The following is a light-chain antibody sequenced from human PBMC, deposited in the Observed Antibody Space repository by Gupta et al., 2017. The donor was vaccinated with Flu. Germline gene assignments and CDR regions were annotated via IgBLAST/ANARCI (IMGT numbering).Light chain of an antibody. CDR3: HQNSSSRT. J-gene: IGKJ1*01. V-gene: IGKV3-20*01. CDR1: QSVSSGY. CDR2: GAS. Sequence: ECVLAHSPGTLSLSPGERATLSCRASQSVSSGYLDWYQQKPGQGPRLIIYGASSRASGFPDRFRGSGFGTDFTLTTSGRELEDFEVYYAHQNSSSRTFGQGTKVEIK.